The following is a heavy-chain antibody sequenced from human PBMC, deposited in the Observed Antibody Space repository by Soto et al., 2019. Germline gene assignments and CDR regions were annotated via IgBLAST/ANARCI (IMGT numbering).Heavy chain of an antibody. CDR1: GFTFSSYW. CDR3: ATSTIKYYDILTGYDYYYYGMDV. J-gene: IGHJ6*02. CDR2: IKQDGSEK. D-gene: IGHD3-9*01. V-gene: IGHV3-7*01. Sequence: PGGSLRLSCAASGFTFSSYWMSWVRQAPGKGLEWVANIKQDGSEKYYVDSVKGRFTISRDNAKNSLYLQMNSLRAEDTAVYYCATSTIKYYDILTGYDYYYYGMDVWGQGTTVTV.